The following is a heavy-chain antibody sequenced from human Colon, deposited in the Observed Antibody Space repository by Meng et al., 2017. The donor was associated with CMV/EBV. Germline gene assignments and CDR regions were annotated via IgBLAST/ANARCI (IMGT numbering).Heavy chain of an antibody. CDR1: GFTFSSYS. Sequence: GESLKISCAASGFTFSSYSMNWVRQAPGKGLEWVSYISSSSSTIYYADSVQGRFTISRDNAKNSLYLQMNSLRAEDKAVYYCARDRSVVPAAVYYYYGMDVWGQGTTVTVSS. CDR3: ARDRSVVPAAVYYYYGMDV. J-gene: IGHJ6*02. D-gene: IGHD2-2*01. CDR2: ISSSSSTI. V-gene: IGHV3-48*04.